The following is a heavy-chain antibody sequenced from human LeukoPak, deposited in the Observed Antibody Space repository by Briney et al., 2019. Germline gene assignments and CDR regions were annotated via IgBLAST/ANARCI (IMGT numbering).Heavy chain of an antibody. CDR1: GYTFTSYG. V-gene: IGHV1-18*01. CDR2: INAYNGNT. J-gene: IGHJ4*02. CDR3: ARRMGGSYYERGLVF. Sequence: ASVKVSCKASGYTFTSYGISWVRQAPGQGREWMGWINAYNGNTNYAQKLQARVTNNTDTSPSTAYMELRSLRSDDTAVYYCARRMGGSYYERGLVFWGQGTLVTVSS. D-gene: IGHD1-26*01.